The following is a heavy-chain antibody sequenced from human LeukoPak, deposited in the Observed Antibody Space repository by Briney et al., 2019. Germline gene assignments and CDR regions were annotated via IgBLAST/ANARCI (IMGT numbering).Heavy chain of an antibody. Sequence: GASVKDSCKASGCTLTSYYMHWVRQAPGQGLEWMGIINPSGGSTSYAQKFQGRVTMTRDMSTSTVYMELSSLRSEDTAVYYCARDVAPAGIGGGFDYWGQGTLVTVSS. V-gene: IGHV1-46*01. CDR2: INPSGGST. CDR3: ARDVAPAGIGGGFDY. D-gene: IGHD2-2*02. J-gene: IGHJ4*02. CDR1: GCTLTSYY.